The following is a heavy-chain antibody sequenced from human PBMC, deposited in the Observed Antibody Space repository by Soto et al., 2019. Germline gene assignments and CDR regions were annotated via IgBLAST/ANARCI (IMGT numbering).Heavy chain of an antibody. V-gene: IGHV3-48*01. Sequence: EVQVVESGGGLVQPGGSLRLSCAASGFTFSSYSMNWVRQAPGKGLEWVSYISSSSSSIFYADSVKGRFTISRDNAKNSLFLQMNSLRAEDTAVYYCARNLCSGGSCYGDYWGQGTLVTVSS. CDR2: ISSSSSSI. J-gene: IGHJ4*02. CDR3: ARNLCSGGSCYGDY. D-gene: IGHD2-15*01. CDR1: GFTFSSYS.